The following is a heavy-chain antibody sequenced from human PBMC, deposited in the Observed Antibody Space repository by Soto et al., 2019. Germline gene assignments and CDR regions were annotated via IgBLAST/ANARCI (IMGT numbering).Heavy chain of an antibody. V-gene: IGHV4-34*01. Sequence: QVQLQQWGAGLLKPAETLSLTCAVYGTSFSGFYWIWIRQPPAQGLEWVGEVNHSGSTNYNPSLKSRVTMSVDTSKNQVSLKVTSVTAADTAIYYCARTGAYGSGSSSLPHFDDWGQGTLVTVSS. J-gene: IGHJ4*02. CDR2: VNHSGST. D-gene: IGHD3-10*01. CDR1: GTSFSGFY. CDR3: ARTGAYGSGSSSLPHFDD.